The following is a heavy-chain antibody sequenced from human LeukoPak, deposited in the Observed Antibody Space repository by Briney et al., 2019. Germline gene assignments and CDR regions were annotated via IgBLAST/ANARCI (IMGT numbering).Heavy chain of an antibody. D-gene: IGHD7-27*01. CDR2: ISTTSAHI. CDR1: GFTFSDYS. V-gene: IGHV3-48*02. Sequence: GGSLRLSCAASGFTFSDYSMNWVRQAPGQGLKWVSYISTTSAHIYYADSVKGRFTISRDNAKNSLYLQMSSLRDEDTAVYYCATSWGRLDYWGHGTLVTVSS. CDR3: ATSWGRLDY. J-gene: IGHJ4*01.